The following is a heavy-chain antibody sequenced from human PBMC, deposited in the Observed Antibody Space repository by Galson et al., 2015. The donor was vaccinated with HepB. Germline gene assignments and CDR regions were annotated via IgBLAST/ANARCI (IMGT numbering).Heavy chain of an antibody. V-gene: IGHV3-21*01. CDR1: GFTFSSYS. J-gene: IGHJ4*02. CDR2: ISSSSSYI. Sequence: SLRLSCAASGFTFSSYSMNWVRQAPGKGLEWVSSISSSSSYIYYADSVKGRFTISRDNAKNSLYLQMNSLRAEDTAVYYCARGQLERTPLEFDYWGQGTLVTVSS. CDR3: ARGQLERTPLEFDY. D-gene: IGHD1-1*01.